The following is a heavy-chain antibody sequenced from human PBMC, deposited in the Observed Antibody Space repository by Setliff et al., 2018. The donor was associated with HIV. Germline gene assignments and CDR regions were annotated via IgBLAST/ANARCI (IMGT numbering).Heavy chain of an antibody. D-gene: IGHD2-8*02. V-gene: IGHV4-39*07. CDR3: ARVSITYWYSIPRDYYYYMDV. CDR1: GGSISSNNYY. Sequence: KPSETLSLTCTVSGGSISSNNYYWGWIRQSPGKGLEWFGSIYYSGNAYYNPSLKSRLTISMDTSRNQFSLKVSSVTAADTAVYYCARVSITYWYSIPRDYYYYMDVWGEGTTVTVSS. CDR2: IYYSGNA. J-gene: IGHJ6*03.